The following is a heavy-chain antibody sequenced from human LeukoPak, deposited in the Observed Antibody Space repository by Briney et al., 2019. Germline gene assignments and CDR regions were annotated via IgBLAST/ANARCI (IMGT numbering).Heavy chain of an antibody. V-gene: IGHV3-7*05. J-gene: IGHJ3*02. D-gene: IGHD3-16*02. CDR3: ARVSILNLGELSEAFDM. CDR2: IKQDGSEK. Sequence: PGGSLRLSCAASGFTFSNYWMTWVRQAPGKGLEGVANIKQDGSEKYFVDSVKGRFTISRDNAKNSLYLQMNSLRAEDTAVYFCARVSILNLGELSEAFDMWGQGTMVTVSS. CDR1: GFTFSNYW.